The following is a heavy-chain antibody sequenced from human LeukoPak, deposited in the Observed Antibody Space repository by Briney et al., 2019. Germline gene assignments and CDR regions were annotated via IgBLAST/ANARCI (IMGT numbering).Heavy chain of an antibody. CDR1: RFSFSGYG. J-gene: IGHJ4*02. CDR3: ARDCCDPFYESGAKIGGIDY. CDR2: ISYDGSNK. V-gene: IGHV3-30*03. D-gene: IGHD2/OR15-2a*01. Sequence: PGRSLRLSCAASRFSFSGYGMHWVRQAPGKGLEWVAVISYDGSNKYYADSVKGRFTISRNNSNNTLYPQMSRLRAEDTAVYYCARDCCDPFYESGAKIGGIDYWGQGTLVTVSS.